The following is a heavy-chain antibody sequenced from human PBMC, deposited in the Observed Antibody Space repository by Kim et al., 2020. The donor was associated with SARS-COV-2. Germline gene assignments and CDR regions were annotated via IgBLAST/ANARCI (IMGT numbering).Heavy chain of an antibody. CDR3: ARESYDILTGYYWKSFDY. D-gene: IGHD3-9*01. J-gene: IGHJ4*02. Sequence: ASVKVSCKASGYTFTSYYMHWVRQAPGQGLEWMGHINPNGGSIKYAQKFQGRVTMTRDTSTSTVYMELSSLRFEDTAVYHCARESYDILTGYYWKSFDYWAEGTLLSVSS. V-gene: IGHV1-46*01. CDR1: GYTFTSYY. CDR2: INPNGGSI.